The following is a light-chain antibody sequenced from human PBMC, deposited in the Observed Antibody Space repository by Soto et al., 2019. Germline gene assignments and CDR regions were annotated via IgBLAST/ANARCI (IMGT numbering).Light chain of an antibody. CDR3: CSFARSTTFYV. CDR2: EGD. V-gene: IGLV2-23*01. CDR1: SSDVGSSNL. J-gene: IGLJ1*01. Sequence: QSALTQPASVSGSPGQSITISCSGTSSDVGSSNLVSWYQQHPGKAPKLIIFEGDRRPSGVSGRFSGSKSGNTASLTISGLQAEDEADYYCCSFARSTTFYVFGTGNKVTVL.